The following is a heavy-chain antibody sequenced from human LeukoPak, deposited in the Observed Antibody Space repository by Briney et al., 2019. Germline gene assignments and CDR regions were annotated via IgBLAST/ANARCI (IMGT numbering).Heavy chain of an antibody. CDR1: GYTFTSYI. V-gene: IGHV1-18*01. J-gene: IGHJ4*02. CDR3: ARVPPETLAFDY. D-gene: IGHD1-14*01. Sequence: ASVKVSFKASGYTFTSYIINWVRQAPGQGLEWMGWISAYNDNTNYAQKFQGRVTMTRDTSISTAYMELSRLRSDDTAVYYCARVPPETLAFDYWGQGTLVTVSS. CDR2: ISAYNDNT.